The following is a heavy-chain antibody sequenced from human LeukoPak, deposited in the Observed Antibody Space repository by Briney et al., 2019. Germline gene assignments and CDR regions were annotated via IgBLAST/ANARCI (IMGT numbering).Heavy chain of an antibody. Sequence: GESLKISCKGSGYSFTSYRIGWVRQMPGKGLEWMGIIYPGDSDTRYSPSFQGQVTISADKSISTAYLQWSSLKASDTAMYYCARQYDSSGYYFDYWGQGTLVTVSS. CDR3: ARQYDSSGYYFDY. CDR1: GYSFTSYR. CDR2: IYPGDSDT. V-gene: IGHV5-51*01. D-gene: IGHD3-22*01. J-gene: IGHJ4*02.